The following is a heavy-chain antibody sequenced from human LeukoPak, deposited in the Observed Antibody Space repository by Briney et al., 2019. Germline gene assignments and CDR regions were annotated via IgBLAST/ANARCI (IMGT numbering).Heavy chain of an antibody. Sequence: SETLSLTCTVSGGSISSYYWSWIRQPPGKGLEWIGYIYYSGSTNYNPSLKSRVTISVDTSKNQFSLKLSSVTAADTAVYYCAASGSGSGGKYYYYGMDVWGQGTTVTVSS. CDR1: GGSISSYY. D-gene: IGHD2-15*01. J-gene: IGHJ6*02. CDR2: IYYSGST. CDR3: AASGSGSGGKYYYYGMDV. V-gene: IGHV4-59*08.